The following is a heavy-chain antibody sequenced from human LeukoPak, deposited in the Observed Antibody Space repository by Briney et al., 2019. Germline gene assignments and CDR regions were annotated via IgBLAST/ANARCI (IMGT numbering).Heavy chain of an antibody. D-gene: IGHD6-13*01. CDR2: ISGSGGST. V-gene: IGHV3-23*01. Sequence: GGTLRLSCAASGFTFSSYGPSWVRQAPGKGLEWVSAISGSGGSTYYADSVKGRFTISRDNSKNTLYLQMNSLRAEDTAVYYCAKAGFSSSWSKPDNWFDPWGQGILVTVSS. CDR1: GFTFSSYG. J-gene: IGHJ5*02. CDR3: AKAGFSSSWSKPDNWFDP.